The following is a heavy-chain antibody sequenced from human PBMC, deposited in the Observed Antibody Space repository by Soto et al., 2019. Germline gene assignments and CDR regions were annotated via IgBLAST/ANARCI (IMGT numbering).Heavy chain of an antibody. D-gene: IGHD2-21*02. V-gene: IGHV1-46*01. Sequence: ASVKVSCKASGYTFSSYYMHWVRQAPGQGYEWMGIINPSGGGTTYAQKFQGRVTMTRDTSTSTVYMELSSLRAEDTAVYYCARVLVFYGGFDPWGQGTLVTVSS. J-gene: IGHJ5*02. CDR2: INPSGGGT. CDR1: GYTFSSYY. CDR3: ARVLVFYGGFDP.